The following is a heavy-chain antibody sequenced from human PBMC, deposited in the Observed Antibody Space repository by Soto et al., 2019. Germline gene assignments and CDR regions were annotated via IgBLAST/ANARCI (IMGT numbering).Heavy chain of an antibody. CDR1: GFTFSNYA. CDR2: VSYDGDNE. Sequence: AGGSLRLSCAASGFTFSNYAMHWVRQAPDKGLEWVAIVSYDGDNEYYADSVRGRFFISRDNSRNTLYLQTSSLRHEDTAVYYCARGRFVVVTAIGAGWFDPWGQGTLVTVSS. V-gene: IGHV3-30*03. J-gene: IGHJ5*02. CDR3: ARGRFVVVTAIGAGWFDP. D-gene: IGHD2-21*02.